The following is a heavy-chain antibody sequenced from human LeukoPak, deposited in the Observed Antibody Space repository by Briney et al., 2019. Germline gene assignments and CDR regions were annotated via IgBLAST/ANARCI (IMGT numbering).Heavy chain of an antibody. V-gene: IGHV1-46*01. CDR1: GYTFTSYY. J-gene: IGHJ4*02. CDR3: AIRGSTYYYGSGSYYNAIDY. CDR2: INPSGGST. D-gene: IGHD3-10*01. Sequence: GASVKVSCKASGYTFTSYYIHWVRQAPGQGLEWMGKINPSGGSTSYAQKFQGRVTMTRDTSTSTVYMELSSLRSEDTAVYYCAIRGSTYYYGSGSYYNAIDYWGQGTLVTVSS.